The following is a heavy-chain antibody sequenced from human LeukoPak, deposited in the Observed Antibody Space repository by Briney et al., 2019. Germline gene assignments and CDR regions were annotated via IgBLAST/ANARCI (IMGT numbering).Heavy chain of an antibody. V-gene: IGHV3-23*01. CDR2: ISGSGGST. CDR3: AKRRGIGVVPAAPGDYYYGMDV. J-gene: IGHJ6*02. CDR1: GFTFSSYA. D-gene: IGHD2-2*01. Sequence: GGSLRLSCAASGFTFSSYAMSWVRQAPGKGLEWVSAISGSGGSTYYADSVKGRFTISRDNSKNTLYLQMNSLRAEDTAVYYCAKRRGIGVVPAAPGDYYYGMDVWGQGTTVTVSS.